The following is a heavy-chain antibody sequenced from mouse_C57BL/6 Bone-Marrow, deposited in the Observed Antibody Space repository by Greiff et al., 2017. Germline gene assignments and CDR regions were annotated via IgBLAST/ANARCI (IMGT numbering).Heavy chain of an antibody. V-gene: IGHV2-2*01. CDR1: GFSLTSYG. J-gene: IGHJ3*01. D-gene: IGHD1-1*01. Sequence: VQLQQSGPGLVQPSQSLSITCTVSGFSLTSYGVHWVRQSPGKGLEWLGVIWSGGSTDYNAAFISRLSISKDNSKSQVFFKMNSLQADDTAIYYCSRNSFYYYGSSYDAWFAYWGQGTLVTVSA. CDR2: IWSGGST. CDR3: SRNSFYYYGSSYDAWFAY.